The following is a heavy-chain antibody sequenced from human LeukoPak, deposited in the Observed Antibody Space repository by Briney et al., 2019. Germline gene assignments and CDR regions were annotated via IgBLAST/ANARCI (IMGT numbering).Heavy chain of an antibody. CDR3: ARGLSRRGAFDI. D-gene: IGHD2-2*01. Sequence: SVTLSLTCTVCGYSINSGYYWIWIRQPPGKRLGWVGSFYYSGSTYFNPTLKSPLTISVDTSKNQISLNLTSVTAADAAVYYCARGLSRRGAFDIWGQGTMVTVSS. CDR2: FYYSGST. V-gene: IGHV4-38-2*02. CDR1: GYSINSGYY. J-gene: IGHJ3*02.